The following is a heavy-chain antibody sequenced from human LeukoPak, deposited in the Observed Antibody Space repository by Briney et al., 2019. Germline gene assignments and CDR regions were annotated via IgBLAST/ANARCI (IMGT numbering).Heavy chain of an antibody. V-gene: IGHV5-51*01. Sequence: GESLKISCKGSGYRFTTYWIGWVRQMPGKGLEWMGIIYPGDFDTRYSPAFQGQVTISADKSINTTYLQWSSLKASDTAMYYCARLPRLNYYYYYMDVWGKGTTVTVSS. CDR3: ARLPRLNYYYYYMDV. CDR1: GYRFTTYW. CDR2: IYPGDFDT. J-gene: IGHJ6*03.